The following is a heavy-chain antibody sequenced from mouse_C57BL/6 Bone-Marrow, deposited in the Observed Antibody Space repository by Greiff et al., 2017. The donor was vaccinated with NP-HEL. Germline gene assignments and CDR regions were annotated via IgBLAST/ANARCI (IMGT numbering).Heavy chain of an antibody. CDR1: GFTFSDYG. V-gene: IGHV5-17*01. J-gene: IGHJ3*01. D-gene: IGHD1-1*01. CDR3: GWLLWFAY. Sequence: EVKLMESGGGLVKPGGSLKLSCAASGFTFSDYGMHWVRQAPEKGLEWVAYISSGSSTIYYADTVKGRFTISRDNAKNTLFLQMTSLRSEDTAMYYCGWLLWFAYWGRGTLVTVSA. CDR2: ISSGSSTI.